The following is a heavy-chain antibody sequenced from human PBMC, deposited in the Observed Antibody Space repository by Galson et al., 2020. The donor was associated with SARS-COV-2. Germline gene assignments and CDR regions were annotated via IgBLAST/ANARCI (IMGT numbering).Heavy chain of an antibody. D-gene: IGHD3-22*01. CDR2: INHSGSV. V-gene: IGHV4-34*01. Sequence: SEPLSLTCAVYGGSFSDYYWSWIRQPPGKGLEWIGEINHSGSVNYNPSLKSRVTISADTSKNQISLRLSSVTAADTAVYYCARSRQDFTMIVVAITGYFYYMYVWCKWTPVTISS. CDR1: GGSFSDYY. J-gene: IGHJ6*03. CDR3: ARSRQDFTMIVVAITGYFYYMYV.